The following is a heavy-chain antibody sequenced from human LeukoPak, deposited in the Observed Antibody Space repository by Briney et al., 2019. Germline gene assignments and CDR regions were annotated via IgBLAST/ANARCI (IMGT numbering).Heavy chain of an antibody. D-gene: IGHD2-15*01. V-gene: IGHV4-34*01. CDR3: ARDSCSGGSCTNAFDI. CDR1: GDSISSYY. J-gene: IGHJ3*02. CDR2: INHSGST. Sequence: SETLSLTCTVSGDSISSYYWSWIRQPPGKGLEWIGEINHSGSTNYNPSLKSRVTISVDTSKNQFSLKLSSVTAADTAVYYCARDSCSGGSCTNAFDIWGQGTMVTVSS.